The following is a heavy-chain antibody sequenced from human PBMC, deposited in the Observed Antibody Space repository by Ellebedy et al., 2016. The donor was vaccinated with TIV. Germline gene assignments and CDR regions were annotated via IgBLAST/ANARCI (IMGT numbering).Heavy chain of an antibody. V-gene: IGHV3-23*01. CDR3: AKDHWAGDFGGPSSQYDS. J-gene: IGHJ4*02. CDR2: ISASGGWI. Sequence: GESLKISCAASRFTFSNYAITWVRQAPGKGLEWVSGISASGGWIHYADSVKGRFTISRDNSKNTVDLQLNSLRAEDTAVYYCAKDHWAGDFGGPSSQYDSWGQGTLATVSS. CDR1: RFTFSNYA. D-gene: IGHD2-21*01.